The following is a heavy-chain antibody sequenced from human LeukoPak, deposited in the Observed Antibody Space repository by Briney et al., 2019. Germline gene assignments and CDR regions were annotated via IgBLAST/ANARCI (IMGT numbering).Heavy chain of an antibody. CDR3: ARAEIAAAGTNWFDP. D-gene: IGHD6-13*01. CDR2: IYHSGST. CDR1: GYSISSGYY. J-gene: IGHJ5*02. Sequence: SETLSLTCTVSGYSISSGYYWGWIRQPPVKGLEWIGSIYHSGSTYYNPSLKGRVTISVDTSKNQFSLKLSSVTAADTAVYYCARAEIAAAGTNWFDPWGQGTLVTVSS. V-gene: IGHV4-38-2*02.